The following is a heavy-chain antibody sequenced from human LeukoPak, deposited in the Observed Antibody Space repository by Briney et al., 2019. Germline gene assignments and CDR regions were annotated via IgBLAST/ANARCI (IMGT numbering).Heavy chain of an antibody. CDR1: GGSSSSYY. J-gene: IGHJ4*02. CDR3: ASIYGDYSDFDY. CDR2: ITHFGRT. D-gene: IGHD4-17*01. V-gene: IGHV4-34*01. Sequence: SETLSLTCAVYGGSSSSYYWSWIRQPPGKGLEWIAEITHFGRTNYNPSLKSQLSISVDTSKNQFSLKLSSVTAADTAVYYCASIYGDYSDFDYWGQGTLVTVSS.